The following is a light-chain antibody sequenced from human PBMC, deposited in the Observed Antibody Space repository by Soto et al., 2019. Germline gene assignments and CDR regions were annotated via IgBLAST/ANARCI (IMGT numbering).Light chain of an antibody. J-gene: IGKJ1*01. CDR3: QQRSNWPGT. V-gene: IGKV3-11*01. CDR1: QSVSSY. CDR2: DAS. Sequence: EIVLTQSPATLSLSPGERATLSCRASQSVSSYLAWYQQTPGQAPRLLIYDASNRATGIPARFSGSGSGTDFTLTIRSLEPEDFAVDYCQQRSNWPGTFGQGTKVEI.